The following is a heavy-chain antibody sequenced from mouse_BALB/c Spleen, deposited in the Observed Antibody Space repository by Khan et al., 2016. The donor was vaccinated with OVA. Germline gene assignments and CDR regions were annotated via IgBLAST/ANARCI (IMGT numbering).Heavy chain of an antibody. J-gene: IGHJ3*01. V-gene: IGHV1-4*01. D-gene: IGHD2-14*01. CDR3: AREGAYYRSDGWFSY. CDR1: GYTFTTYT. CDR2: INPSNGYT. Sequence: QVQLKESGAELARPGASVKMSCKASGYTFTTYTMHWVKQRPGQGLEWIEYINPSNGYTNYNQKFKDKSTLTADKSSSTAYMQLSSLTSDYSAVYYCAREGAYYRSDGWFSYWGQGTLVTVSA.